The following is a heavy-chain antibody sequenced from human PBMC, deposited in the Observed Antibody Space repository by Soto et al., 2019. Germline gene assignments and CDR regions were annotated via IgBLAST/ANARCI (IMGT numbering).Heavy chain of an antibody. J-gene: IGHJ4*02. V-gene: IGHV1-18*01. CDR1: GYSFYIYG. D-gene: IGHD3-22*01. CDR2: INPYSGNT. Sequence: ASVKVSCKASGYSFYIYGISWARQAPGQGLEWMGRINPYSGNTSYAQKLQGRVTMTRDTSTSTVYMELSSLRSEDTAVYYCARGSANYYDSSGYYLDYWGQGTLVTVSS. CDR3: ARGSANYYDSSGYYLDY.